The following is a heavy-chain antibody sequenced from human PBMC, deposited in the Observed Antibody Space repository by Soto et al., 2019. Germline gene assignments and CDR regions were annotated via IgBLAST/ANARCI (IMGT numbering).Heavy chain of an antibody. CDR3: ARDSSKYCSSTSCYGFDP. CDR2: IYYSGST. Sequence: SETLSLTCTVSGGSISSYYWSWIQQPPGKGLEWIGYIYYSGSTNYNPSLKSRVTISVDTSKNQFSLKLSSVTAADTAVYYCARDSSKYCSSTSCYGFDPWGQGTLVTVSS. D-gene: IGHD2-2*01. CDR1: GGSISSYY. V-gene: IGHV4-59*01. J-gene: IGHJ5*02.